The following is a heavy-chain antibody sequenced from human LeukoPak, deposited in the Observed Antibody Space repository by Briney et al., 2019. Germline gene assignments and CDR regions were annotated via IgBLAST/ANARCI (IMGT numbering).Heavy chain of an antibody. Sequence: GGSLRLSCAASGFTFCRYVMSWVRQAPGKGLEWVSAIGGSGGSTYSADSVKGRFTISRENAKTTLYLQMNSLRGEDTAVYYCAKGRGQWQAAINYWGQGTVVTVSS. CDR1: GFTFCRYV. D-gene: IGHD6-19*01. J-gene: IGHJ4*02. V-gene: IGHV3-23*01. CDR3: AKGRGQWQAAINY. CDR2: IGGSGGST.